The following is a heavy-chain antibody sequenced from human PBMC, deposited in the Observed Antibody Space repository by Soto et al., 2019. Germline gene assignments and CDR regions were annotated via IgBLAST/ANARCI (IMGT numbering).Heavy chain of an antibody. Sequence: GGSLRLSCAASGFTFSSYGMHWVRQAPGKGLEWVAVISYDGSNKYYADSGKGRFTISRDNSKNTLYLQMNSLRAEDTAVYYCAKGSIPRIDNSYGYRDFDYWGQGTLVTVSS. CDR1: GFTFSSYG. J-gene: IGHJ4*02. V-gene: IGHV3-30*18. CDR2: ISYDGSNK. D-gene: IGHD5-18*01. CDR3: AKGSIPRIDNSYGYRDFDY.